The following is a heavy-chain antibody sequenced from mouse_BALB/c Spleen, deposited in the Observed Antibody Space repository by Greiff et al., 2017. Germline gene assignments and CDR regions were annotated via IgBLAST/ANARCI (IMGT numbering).Heavy chain of an antibody. V-gene: IGHV3-6*02. D-gene: IGHD1-2*01. J-gene: IGHJ2*01. CDR2: ISYDGSN. CDR3: ARVKVGTTALDY. CDR1: GYSITSGYY. Sequence: DVKLQESGPGLVKPSQSLSLTCSVTGYSITSGYYWNWIRQFPGNKLEWMGYISYDGSNNYNPSLKNRISITRDTSKNQFFLKLNSVTTEDTATYYCARVKVGTTALDYWGQGTTLTVSS.